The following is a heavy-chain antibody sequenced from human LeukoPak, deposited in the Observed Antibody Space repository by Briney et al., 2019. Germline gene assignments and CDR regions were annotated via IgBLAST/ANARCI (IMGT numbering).Heavy chain of an antibody. Sequence: SETLSLTCTVSGGSISSGSYYWSWIRQPAGKGLEWIGRIYTSGSTNYNPSLKSRVTISVDTSKNQFSLKLSSVTAADTAVYYCARSVEPLYCGGDCLNAFDIWGQGTMVTVSS. CDR1: GGSISSGSYY. V-gene: IGHV4-61*02. J-gene: IGHJ3*02. CDR2: IYTSGST. D-gene: IGHD2-21*01. CDR3: ARSVEPLYCGGDCLNAFDI.